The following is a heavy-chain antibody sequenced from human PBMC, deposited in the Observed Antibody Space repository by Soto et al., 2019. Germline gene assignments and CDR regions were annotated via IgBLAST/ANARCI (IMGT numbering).Heavy chain of an antibody. D-gene: IGHD3-3*01. CDR1: GGTFNRYA. CDR3: ARSAITLFGVVSIPPHYYSEMDV. J-gene: IGHJ6*02. V-gene: IGHV1-69*01. CDR2: IIPIFGIG. Sequence: QVQLVQSGAEVKKPESSVKVSCKASGGTFNRYAISWVRQAPGQGLEWMGGIIPIFGIGNDAQRFQGRVTITADESTGTAYMELSSLRSEGTGVYYCARSAITLFGVVSIPPHYYSEMDVWGQGTTVTVSS.